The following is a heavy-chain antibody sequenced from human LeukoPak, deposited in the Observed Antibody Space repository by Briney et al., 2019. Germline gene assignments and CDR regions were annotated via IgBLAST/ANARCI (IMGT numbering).Heavy chain of an antibody. Sequence: GGLRSLSCAAAVITFSSYAISVVRDPREELLGLVSVISGSGGRTYSADSVGGRFTISRDNSKHTLYLQINSLKDEETAVYHCAKRLHSYGHGYNYYFGMNVWGQRTTVSVSS. J-gene: IGHJ6*02. V-gene: IGHV3-23*01. D-gene: IGHD5-18*01. CDR3: AKRLHSYGHGYNYYFGMNV. CDR2: ISGSGGRT. CDR1: VITFSSYA.